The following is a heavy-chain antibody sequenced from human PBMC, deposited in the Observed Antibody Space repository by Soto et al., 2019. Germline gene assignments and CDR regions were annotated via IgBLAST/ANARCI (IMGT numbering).Heavy chain of an antibody. CDR3: ATRITVFGVLIPPFDP. Sequence: SETLSLTCTVSGGSIGSYYWSWIRQPPGKGLEWIGYIYYSWSTNYNPSLQSRVTISVDTSKNQFSRRLRSVTAADTALYYCATRITVFGVLIPPFDPWGQGTQVTVSS. V-gene: IGHV4-59*01. D-gene: IGHD3-3*01. CDR2: IYYSWST. CDR1: GGSIGSYY. J-gene: IGHJ5*02.